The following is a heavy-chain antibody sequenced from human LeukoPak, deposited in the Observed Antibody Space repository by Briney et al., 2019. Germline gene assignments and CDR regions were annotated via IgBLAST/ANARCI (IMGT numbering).Heavy chain of an antibody. Sequence: PGGSLRLSCAASGFTFSSYTMSWVRQAPGKGRAWYSAISGSGGSTYYADSVKGRFTISRDNSKNTLYLQMNSLRAEDTAVYYCAKDRVIAVAGTGDYWGQGTLVTVSS. CDR3: AKDRVIAVAGTGDY. CDR2: ISGSGGST. CDR1: GFTFSSYT. D-gene: IGHD6-19*01. V-gene: IGHV3-23*01. J-gene: IGHJ4*02.